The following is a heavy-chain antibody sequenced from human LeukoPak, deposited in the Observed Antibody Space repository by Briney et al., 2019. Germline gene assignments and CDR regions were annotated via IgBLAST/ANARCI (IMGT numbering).Heavy chain of an antibody. Sequence: GRSLRLSCAASGFTFSSYAMHWVRQAPGKGLEWVGRIKSKTDGGTADYAAPVKGRFTISRDDSKNTLYLQMNSLKTEDTAVYYCTTADSSGRFLIDYWGQGTLVTVSS. CDR2: IKSKTDGGTA. CDR1: GFTFSSYA. D-gene: IGHD3-22*01. CDR3: TTADSSGRFLIDY. J-gene: IGHJ4*02. V-gene: IGHV3-15*07.